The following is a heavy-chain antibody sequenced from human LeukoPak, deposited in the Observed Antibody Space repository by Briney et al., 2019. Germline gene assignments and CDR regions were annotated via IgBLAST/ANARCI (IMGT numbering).Heavy chain of an antibody. CDR3: AKENYGDYVAHYYYYYMDV. J-gene: IGHJ6*03. CDR1: GFTFSSYG. D-gene: IGHD4-17*01. Sequence: GGSLRLSCAASGFTFSSYGMHWVRQAPGKGLEWVAVIWYDGSNKHYADSVKGRFTISRDNSKNTLYLQMNSLRAEDTAVYYCAKENYGDYVAHYYYYYMDVWGKGTTVTVSS. CDR2: IWYDGSNK. V-gene: IGHV3-33*06.